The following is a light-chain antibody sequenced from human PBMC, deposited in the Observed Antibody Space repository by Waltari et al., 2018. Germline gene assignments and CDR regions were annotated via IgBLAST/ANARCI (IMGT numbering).Light chain of an antibody. J-gene: IGLJ3*02. CDR1: RSNVGNNY. Sequence: QSVLTQPPSASGTPGQRVTISCSGSRSNVGNNYVSWYQQLPGTAPKLLIYRNNRRPSGVPDRFSGSKSGTSASRAISGLRSEDEADYYCAAWDDSLSGRVFGGGTKVTVL. CDR2: RNN. V-gene: IGLV1-47*01. CDR3: AAWDDSLSGRV.